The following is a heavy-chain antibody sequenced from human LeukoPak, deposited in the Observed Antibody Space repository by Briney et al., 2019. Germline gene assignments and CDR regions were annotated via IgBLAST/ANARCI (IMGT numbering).Heavy chain of an antibody. Sequence: PGGSLRLSCAASGFTFSSYAMSWVRQAPGKGLEWVSAISGSGGSTYYADSVKGRFTISRDNSKNTLYLQMNSLRAEDTAVYYCARYGDVLRFLEWFLYYFDYWGQGTLVTVSS. CDR1: GFTFSSYA. CDR2: ISGSGGST. J-gene: IGHJ4*02. D-gene: IGHD3-3*01. CDR3: ARYGDVLRFLEWFLYYFDY. V-gene: IGHV3-23*01.